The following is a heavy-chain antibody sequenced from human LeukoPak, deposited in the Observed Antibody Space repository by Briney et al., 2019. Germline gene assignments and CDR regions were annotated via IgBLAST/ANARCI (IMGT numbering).Heavy chain of an antibody. J-gene: IGHJ6*02. CDR1: GYTLTELS. Sequence: GASVEVSCKVSGYTLTELSMHWVRQAPGKGLERMGGFDPEDGETIYAQKFQGRVTMTEDTSTDTAYMELSSLRSEDTAVYYCATDGSGSHEWYYYYGMDVWGQGTTVTVSS. CDR3: ATDGSGSHEWYYYYGMDV. CDR2: FDPEDGET. D-gene: IGHD3-10*01. V-gene: IGHV1-24*01.